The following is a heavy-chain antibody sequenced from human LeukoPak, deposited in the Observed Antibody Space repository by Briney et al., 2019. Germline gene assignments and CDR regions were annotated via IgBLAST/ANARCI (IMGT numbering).Heavy chain of an antibody. CDR2: IYSGGST. CDR1: GFTLSSNY. CDR3: ARSRYGTTWSSSWEFDY. D-gene: IGHD6-13*01. Sequence: GGSLRLSCAASGFTLSSNYMNWVRQAPGKGLEWVSVIYSGGSTYYADSVKGRFTISRDNSKNTLYLQMNSLRAEDTAVYYCARSRYGTTWSSSWEFDYWGQGTLVTVSS. V-gene: IGHV3-66*01. J-gene: IGHJ4*02.